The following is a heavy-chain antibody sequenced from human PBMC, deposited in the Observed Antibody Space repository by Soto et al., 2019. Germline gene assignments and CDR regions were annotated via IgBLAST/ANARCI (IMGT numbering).Heavy chain of an antibody. D-gene: IGHD3-10*02. V-gene: IGHV4-59*01. Sequence: XXTLSLTCTVSCGSINSYYWSWIRQPPGKCLGWIRYXYHRGXTNYTGYLKSXXTISVDTXXXQFDLKLSCVTAADTAVYYCARGVRGIMTADYWGQETLVTVSS. CDR1: CGSINSYY. CDR2: XYHRGXT. J-gene: IGHJ4*02. CDR3: ARGVRGIMTADY.